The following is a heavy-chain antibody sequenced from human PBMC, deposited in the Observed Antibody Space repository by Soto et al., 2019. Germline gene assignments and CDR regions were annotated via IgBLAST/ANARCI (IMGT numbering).Heavy chain of an antibody. J-gene: IGHJ6*02. CDR3: TRQSIAARPDGMDV. Sequence: EVQLVESAGGLVQPGGSLKLSCAASGFTFSGSAMHWVRQASGKGLEWVGRIRSKANSYATAYAASVKGRFTISRGDSKNTAYLQMNSLKTEDTAVYYCTRQSIAARPDGMDVWGQGTTVTVSS. CDR1: GFTFSGSA. V-gene: IGHV3-73*02. D-gene: IGHD6-6*01. CDR2: IRSKANSYAT.